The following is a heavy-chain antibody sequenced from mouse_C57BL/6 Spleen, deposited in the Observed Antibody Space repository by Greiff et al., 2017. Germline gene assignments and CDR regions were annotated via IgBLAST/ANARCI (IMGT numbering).Heavy chain of an antibody. D-gene: IGHD1-1*01. CDR2: ISSGSSTL. Sequence: EVQLQESGGGLVKPGGSLKLSCAASGFTFSDYGMHWVRQAPEKGLEWVAYISSGSSTLYYADTVKGRFTISRDNAKNTLFLQMTSLRFEDTAMYYCARKATVVYFDYWGQGTTLTVSS. V-gene: IGHV5-17*01. J-gene: IGHJ2*01. CDR1: GFTFSDYG. CDR3: ARKATVVYFDY.